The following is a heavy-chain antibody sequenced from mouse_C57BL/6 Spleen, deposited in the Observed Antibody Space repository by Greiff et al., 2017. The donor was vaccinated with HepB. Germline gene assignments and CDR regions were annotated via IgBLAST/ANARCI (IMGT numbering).Heavy chain of an antibody. CDR1: GYTFTDYY. Sequence: VQLQQSGPELVKPGASVKISCKASGYTFTDYYMNWVKQSHGKSLEWIGDINPNNGGTSYNQKFKGKATLTVDKSSSTAYMELRSLTSEDSAVYYCAGLQVYFDVWGTGTTVTVSS. CDR2: INPNNGGT. CDR3: AGLQVYFDV. J-gene: IGHJ1*03. V-gene: IGHV1-26*01.